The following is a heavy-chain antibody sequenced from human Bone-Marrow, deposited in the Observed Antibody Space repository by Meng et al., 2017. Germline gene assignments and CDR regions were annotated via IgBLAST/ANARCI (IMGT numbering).Heavy chain of an antibody. CDR2: ISYDGSNK. CDR1: GFTLSSYA. Sequence: GESLKISCAASGFTLSSYAMHWVRQAPGKGLEWVAVISYDGSNKYYADSVKGRFTISRDNSKNTLYLQMNSLRAEDTAVYYCARDTHLDGSGRLMDVWGQGTTVTVSS. V-gene: IGHV3-30*01. J-gene: IGHJ6*02. D-gene: IGHD3-10*01. CDR3: ARDTHLDGSGRLMDV.